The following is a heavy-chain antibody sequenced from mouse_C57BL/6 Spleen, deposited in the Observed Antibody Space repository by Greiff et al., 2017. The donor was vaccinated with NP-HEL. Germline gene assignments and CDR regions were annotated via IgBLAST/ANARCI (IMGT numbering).Heavy chain of an antibody. V-gene: IGHV1-7*01. CDR3: SRPIDNSGYAWDCDY. J-gene: IGHJ2*01. CDR1: GYTFTSYW. Sequence: VQLQQSGAELAKPGASVKLSCKASGYTFTSYWMHWVKQRPGQGLEWIGYINPSSGYTKSNQKFKDKATLTADKSSSTAYMQLSSLTYEDSAVYDCSRPIDNSGYAWDCDYWGQGTTRTVAS. D-gene: IGHD3-2*02. CDR2: INPSSGYT.